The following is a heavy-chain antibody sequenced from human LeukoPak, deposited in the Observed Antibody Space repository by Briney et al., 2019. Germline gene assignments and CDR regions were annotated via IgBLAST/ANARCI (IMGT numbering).Heavy chain of an antibody. CDR2: VSSTGST. V-gene: IGHV4-59*01. J-gene: IGHJ3*01. CDR3: ARPYYGHSAGDAYDV. D-gene: IGHD4-17*01. Sequence: PSETLSLTCTVARVSINDYYWTWIRQPPGKGLEWIGYVSSTGSTNSNPSLWSRVSMSIDASKKQFSLRLNSVTAADTAVYYCARPYYGHSAGDAYDVWGQGTLVTVSS. CDR1: RVSINDYY.